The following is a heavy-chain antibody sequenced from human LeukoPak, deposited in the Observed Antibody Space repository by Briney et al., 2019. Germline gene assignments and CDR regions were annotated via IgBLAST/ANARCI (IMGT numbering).Heavy chain of an antibody. V-gene: IGHV3-23*01. J-gene: IGHJ5*02. D-gene: IGHD2-21*02. CDR1: GFTFSSYA. CDR2: ISGSDGST. CDR3: AREVGDDPTRFDP. Sequence: QPGGSLRLSCAASGFTFSSYAMSWVRQAPGKGLEWVSGISGSDGSTNYADSVKGRFTISRENSKNTLYLQMNSLRAEDTAVYYCAREVGDDPTRFDPWGQGTLVTVSS.